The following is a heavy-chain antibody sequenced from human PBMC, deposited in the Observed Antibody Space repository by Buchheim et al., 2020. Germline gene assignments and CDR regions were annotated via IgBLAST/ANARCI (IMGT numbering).Heavy chain of an antibody. CDR3: SREDCDNSRCYGPPDA. V-gene: IGHV3-21*01. D-gene: IGHD3-22*01. Sequence: VHLVESGGGLVEPGGSLTLSCAASGFTVTGYSVNWVRQAPGKGLEWISSFSRSRDYTFYAYSVKGRFTIYRDTAKNSFYLQMSSLRADDTAVYYCSREDCDNSRCYGPPDAWGQG. CDR2: FSRSRDYT. J-gene: IGHJ5*02. CDR1: GFTVTGYS.